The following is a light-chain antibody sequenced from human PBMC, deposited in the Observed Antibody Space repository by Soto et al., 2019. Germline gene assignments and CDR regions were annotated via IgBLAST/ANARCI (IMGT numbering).Light chain of an antibody. V-gene: IGKV1-6*01. CDR2: TAS. CDR3: IQDYNYPLT. CDR1: QGIRSE. J-gene: IGKJ4*01. Sequence: AIQMTQSPSSLSASVGDRVTITCRASQGIRSELGWYQQKPGKAPNLLIYTASSLQSGVPSRFSDSGYGTDFNLTIRSLQPEDFATYYCIQDYNYPLTFGGGTKVQIK.